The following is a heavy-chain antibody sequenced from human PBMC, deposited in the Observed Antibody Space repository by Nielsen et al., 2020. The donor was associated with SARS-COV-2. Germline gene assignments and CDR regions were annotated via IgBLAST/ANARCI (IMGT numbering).Heavy chain of an antibody. D-gene: IGHD2-2*01. CDR2: INPSGGTT. V-gene: IGHV1-46*01. J-gene: IGHJ4*02. Sequence: VSVKVSCKASGYTFTNYYMHWVRQATGQGLEWMGIINPSGGTTIYAQKFQGRVTMTRDTSTSTVYMELTTLRSEDTATYYCARAQLRSTWDFDSWGQGTLVTVSS. CDR3: ARAQLRSTWDFDS. CDR1: GYTFTNYY.